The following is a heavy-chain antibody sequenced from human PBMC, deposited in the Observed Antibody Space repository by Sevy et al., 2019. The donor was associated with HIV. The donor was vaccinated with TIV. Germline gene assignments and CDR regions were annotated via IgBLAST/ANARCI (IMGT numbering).Heavy chain of an antibody. J-gene: IGHJ4*02. V-gene: IGHV4-59*08. D-gene: IGHD1-26*01. Sequence: SETLSLTCTVSGGSITSLYWNWIRQPPGKGLEWIANIFYNGHINYNPSLKSRVTLSLETSKNQCSLRRSSVTAADTAMYYCAGENAWGRGYSWGQGTLVTVSS. CDR1: GGSITSLY. CDR2: IFYNGHI. CDR3: AGENAWGRGYS.